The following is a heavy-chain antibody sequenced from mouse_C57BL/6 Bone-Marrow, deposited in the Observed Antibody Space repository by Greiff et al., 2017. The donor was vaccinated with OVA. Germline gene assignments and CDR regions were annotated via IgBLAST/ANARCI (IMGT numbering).Heavy chain of an antibody. CDR1: GYTFTSYW. D-gene: IGHD1-1*01. V-gene: IGHV1-55*01. Sequence: QVQLQQPGAELVKPGASVKMSCKASGYTFTSYWITWVKQRPGQGLEWIGDIYPGSGSTNYNEKFKSTATLTGETSSSTAYMQLSSLTSEDVAVYYCARGLLRVAYWGQGTTLTVSS. J-gene: IGHJ2*01. CDR2: IYPGSGST. CDR3: ARGLLRVAY.